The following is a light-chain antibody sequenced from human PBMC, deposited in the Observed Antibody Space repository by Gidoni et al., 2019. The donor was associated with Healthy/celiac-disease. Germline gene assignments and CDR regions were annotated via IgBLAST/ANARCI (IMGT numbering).Light chain of an antibody. CDR1: SSNIGNKY. CDR3: GTWDSSLSAWV. CDR2: DNN. J-gene: IGLJ3*02. V-gene: IGLV1-51*01. Sequence: VLTQPPSVPAAPGQKVTISCSGSSSNIGNKYVSWYQQLPGTAPKLLIYDNNKRPSGIPDRFSGSKSCTSATLGITGLQTGAEADYYCGTWDSSLSAWVFGGGTKLTVL.